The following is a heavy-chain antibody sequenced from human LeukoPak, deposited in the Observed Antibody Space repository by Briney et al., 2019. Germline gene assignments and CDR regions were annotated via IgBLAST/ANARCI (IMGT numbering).Heavy chain of an antibody. V-gene: IGHV5-51*01. J-gene: IGHJ3*02. CDR3: ARRGSYYGSDAFDI. Sequence: GESLKISCKGSGCSFTSYWIGWVRQMPGEGLEGMGRIYPGDSDTRYSPSFQRHVHIYAHNSISTAYLQWSSLKASDPAMYYRARRGSYYGSDAFDIWGQGTMVTVSS. D-gene: IGHD1-26*01. CDR1: GCSFTSYW. CDR2: IYPGDSDT.